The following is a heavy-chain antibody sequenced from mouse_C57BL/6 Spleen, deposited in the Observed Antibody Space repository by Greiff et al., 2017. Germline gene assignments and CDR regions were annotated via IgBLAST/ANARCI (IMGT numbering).Heavy chain of an antibody. CDR3: TRDTTVVSDY. V-gene: IGHV1-15*01. CDR1: GYTFTDYE. D-gene: IGHD1-1*01. J-gene: IGHJ2*01. CDR2: IDPETGGT. Sequence: VQLQQSGAELVRPGASVTLSCKASGYTFTDYEMHWVKQTPVHGLEWIGAIDPETGGTAYNQKFKGKAILTADKSSSTAYMELRILTSEDSAVYYCTRDTTVVSDYWGQGTTLTVSS.